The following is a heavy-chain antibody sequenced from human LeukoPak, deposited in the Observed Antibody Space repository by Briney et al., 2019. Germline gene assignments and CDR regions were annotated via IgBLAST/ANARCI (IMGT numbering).Heavy chain of an antibody. CDR2: IKEDGTET. CDR1: EFTFSSYS. CDR3: AKEGRSLQTY. J-gene: IGHJ4*02. Sequence: GGSLRLSCAASEFTFSSYSMNWVRLAPGKGLEWVANIKEDGTETYYVDSVKGRFTISRDNAKNSLYLQMNSLRVEDTAVYYCAKEGRSLQTYWGQGTLVTVSS. D-gene: IGHD5-24*01. V-gene: IGHV3-7*03.